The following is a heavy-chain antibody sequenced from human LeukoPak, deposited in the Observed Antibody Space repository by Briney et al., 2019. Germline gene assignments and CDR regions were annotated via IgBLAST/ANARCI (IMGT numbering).Heavy chain of an antibody. J-gene: IGHJ4*02. V-gene: IGHV3-23*01. CDR2: IDTSGFTT. CDR3: ARGTIIAH. Sequence: GGSLRLSCAASGFTFSSYAMSWVRQAPGSGLEWVSVIDTSGFTTYYADSVKGRFTISRDNAKNSLYLQMNSLRAEDTAVYYCARGTIIAHWGQGTLVTVSS. D-gene: IGHD2-21*01. CDR1: GFTFSSYA.